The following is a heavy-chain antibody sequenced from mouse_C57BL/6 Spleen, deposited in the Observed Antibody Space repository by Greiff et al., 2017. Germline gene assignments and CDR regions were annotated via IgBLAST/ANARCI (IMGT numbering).Heavy chain of an antibody. J-gene: IGHJ4*01. CDR2: IYPGDGDT. Sequence: QVQLQQSGPELVKPGASVKISCKASGYAFSSSWMNWVKQRPGKGLEWIGRIYPGDGDTNYNGKFKGKATLTADQSSSTAYMQLSSLTSEDSAVYFCATTVVAGAMDYWGQGTSVTVSS. D-gene: IGHD1-1*01. V-gene: IGHV1-82*01. CDR3: ATTVVAGAMDY. CDR1: GYAFSSSW.